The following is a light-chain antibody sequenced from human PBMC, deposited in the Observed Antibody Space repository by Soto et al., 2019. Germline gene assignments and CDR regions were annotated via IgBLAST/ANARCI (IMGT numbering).Light chain of an antibody. CDR1: QGISSW. CDR2: AAS. J-gene: IGKJ4*01. V-gene: IGKV1-12*01. Sequence: DLQMTQSPSSVSASVGDRVTITCRASQGISSWLIWYQQKPGKAPKLLIYAASSLQSGVPSRFSGSGSGTDFTLTISSLQPEDFATYYCQQANSFPLTVGGGTKVEIK. CDR3: QQANSFPLT.